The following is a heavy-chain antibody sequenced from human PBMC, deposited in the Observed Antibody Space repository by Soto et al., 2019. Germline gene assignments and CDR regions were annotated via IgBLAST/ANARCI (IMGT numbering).Heavy chain of an antibody. CDR2: IKQDGSEK. D-gene: IGHD6-19*01. V-gene: IGHV3-7*03. Sequence: GGSLRLSCSASGFTFSDYYMSWIRQAPGKGLEWVANIKQDGSEKYYVDSVKGRFTISRDNAKNSLYLQMNSLRAEDTAVYYCARLSSGWYGAFDYWGQGTLVTVSS. J-gene: IGHJ4*02. CDR1: GFTFSDYY. CDR3: ARLSSGWYGAFDY.